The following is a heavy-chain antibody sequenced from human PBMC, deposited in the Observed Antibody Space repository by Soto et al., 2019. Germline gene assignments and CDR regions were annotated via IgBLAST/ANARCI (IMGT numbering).Heavy chain of an antibody. Sequence: GESLKISCKGSGYSFTSYYISWVRQMPGKGLEWMGAIYPGDSETKYRPSFQGQVTFSADKSISTAYLHWSGLKASDTAMYYCERHSGSYYDFWGQGTLVTVSS. CDR3: ERHSGSYYDF. CDR2: IYPGDSET. CDR1: GYSFTSYY. D-gene: IGHD5-12*01. V-gene: IGHV5-51*01. J-gene: IGHJ4*02.